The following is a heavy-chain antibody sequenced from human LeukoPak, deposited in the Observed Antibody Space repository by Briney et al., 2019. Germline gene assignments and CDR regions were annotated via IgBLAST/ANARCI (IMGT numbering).Heavy chain of an antibody. J-gene: IGHJ5*02. CDR3: ARVGFYYDSSGYYYGRPDWFDP. D-gene: IGHD3-22*01. V-gene: IGHV4-39*07. CDR2: IYYSGST. Sequence: SETLSLTCTVSGGSISSSSYYWGWIRRPPGKGLEWIGNIYYSGSTYYNPSLKSRVTISVDTSKNQFSLKLSSVTAADTAVYYCARVGFYYDSSGYYYGRPDWFDPWGQGTLVTVSS. CDR1: GGSISSSSYY.